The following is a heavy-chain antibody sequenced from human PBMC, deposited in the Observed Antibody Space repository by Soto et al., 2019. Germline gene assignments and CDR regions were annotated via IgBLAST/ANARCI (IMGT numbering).Heavy chain of an antibody. D-gene: IGHD3-10*01. CDR3: ARVMGSGSYYYYYGMDV. Sequence: GESLKISCAASGFTFSSYGMHWVRQAPGKGLEWVAVIWYDGSNKYYADSVKGRFTISRDNSKNTLYLQMNSLRAEDTAVYYCARVMGSGSYYYYYGMDVWGQGTTVTVSS. CDR1: GFTFSSYG. V-gene: IGHV3-33*01. J-gene: IGHJ6*02. CDR2: IWYDGSNK.